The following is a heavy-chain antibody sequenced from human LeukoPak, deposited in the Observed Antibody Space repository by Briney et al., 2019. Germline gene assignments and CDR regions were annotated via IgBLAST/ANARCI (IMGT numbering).Heavy chain of an antibody. J-gene: IGHJ4*02. V-gene: IGHV3-23*01. CDR2: ISGSGGST. Sequence: GGSLRLSCAASGFTFSSYAMSWVRQAPGKGLEWVSAISGSGGSTYYADSVKGRFTISRDNSKNTLYLQMNSLRAEDTAVYYCARDYSYYYDILTGYSPPSHWGQGTLVTVSS. CDR1: GFTFSSYA. D-gene: IGHD3-9*01. CDR3: ARDYSYYYDILTGYSPPSH.